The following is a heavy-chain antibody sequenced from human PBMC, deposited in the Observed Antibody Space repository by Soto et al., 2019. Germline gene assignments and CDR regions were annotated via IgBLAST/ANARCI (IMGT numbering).Heavy chain of an antibody. CDR1: GYSISSGYY. V-gene: IGHV4-38-2*02. J-gene: IGHJ6*02. CDR2: IYHSGST. D-gene: IGHD3-3*01. CDR3: ARDSSYYDFFSGHETSSYGMDV. Sequence: PSEKLSLTCAVSGYSISSGYYWGWIRQPPGKGLEWIGSIYHSGSTYYNPSLKSRVTISVDTSKNQFSLKLSSVTAADTAVYYCARDSSYYDFFSGHETSSYGMDVWCQGPSVTVSS.